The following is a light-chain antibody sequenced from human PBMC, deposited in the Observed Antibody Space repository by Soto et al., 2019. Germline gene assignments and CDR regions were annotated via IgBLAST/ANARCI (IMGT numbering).Light chain of an antibody. J-gene: IGLJ3*02. CDR3: RSYAGSYTWV. V-gene: IGLV2-11*01. CDR2: DVS. Sequence: QSALTQPRSVSGSPGQSVTISCTGTSSDVGGYNYVSWYQQHPGKAPKLMIYDVSKRPSGVPDRFSGSKSGNTASLTISGLQAEDEADYYCRSYAGSYTWVFGGRTKLTVL. CDR1: SSDVGGYNY.